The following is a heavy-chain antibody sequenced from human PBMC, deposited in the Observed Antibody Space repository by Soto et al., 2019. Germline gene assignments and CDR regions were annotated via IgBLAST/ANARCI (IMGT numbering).Heavy chain of an antibody. CDR2: IKQDGSEK. D-gene: IGHD3-22*01. CDR1: GFTFSSYW. V-gene: IGHV3-7*01. Sequence: PGGSLRLSCAASGFTFSSYWMSWVRQAPGKGLEWVANIKQDGSEKYYVDSVKGRFTISRDNAKNSLYLQMNSLRAEDTAVYYCARYSSGYYYANFDYWGQGTLVTVSS. CDR3: ARYSSGYYYANFDY. J-gene: IGHJ4*02.